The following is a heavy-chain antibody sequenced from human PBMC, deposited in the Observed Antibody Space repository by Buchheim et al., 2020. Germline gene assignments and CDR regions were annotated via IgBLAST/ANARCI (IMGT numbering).Heavy chain of an antibody. D-gene: IGHD3-3*01. CDR2: INWNGGST. V-gene: IGHV3-20*04. Sequence: EVQLVESGGGVVRPGGSLRLSCAASGFTFDDYGMSWVRQAPGKGLEWVSGINWNGGSTGYADSVKGRFTISRDNAKNSLYLQMNSLRAEDTAVYYCARGYYDFWSGYYRGGNWFDPWGQGTL. CDR3: ARGYYDFWSGYYRGGNWFDP. J-gene: IGHJ5*02. CDR1: GFTFDDYG.